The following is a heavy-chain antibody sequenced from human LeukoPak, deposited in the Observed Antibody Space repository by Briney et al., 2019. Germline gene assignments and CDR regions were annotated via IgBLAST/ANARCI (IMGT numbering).Heavy chain of an antibody. J-gene: IGHJ5*02. CDR3: ARGACSSTSCYFGKNWFDP. V-gene: IGHV3-33*01. CDR2: IWYDGSNK. Sequence: GGSLRLSCAASGFTFSSYGMHGVRQAPGKGLEWVAVIWYDGSNKYYADSVKGRFTISRDNSKHTLYLQMNSLRAEDTAVYYCARGACSSTSCYFGKNWFDPWGQGTLVTVSS. CDR1: GFTFSSYG. D-gene: IGHD2-2*01.